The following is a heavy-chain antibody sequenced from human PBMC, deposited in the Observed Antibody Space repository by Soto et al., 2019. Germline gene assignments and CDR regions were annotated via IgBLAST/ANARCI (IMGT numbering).Heavy chain of an antibody. CDR3: ASTLYYYGSGSYYQFSLDY. CDR2: IIPIFGTA. CDR1: GGTFSSYA. V-gene: IGHV1-69*13. Sequence: ASVKVSCKASGGTFSSYAISWVRQAPGQGLEWMGGIIPIFGTANYAQKFQGRVTITADESTSAAYMELSSLRSEDTAVYYCASTLYYYGSGSYYQFSLDYWGQGTLVTVS. D-gene: IGHD3-10*01. J-gene: IGHJ4*02.